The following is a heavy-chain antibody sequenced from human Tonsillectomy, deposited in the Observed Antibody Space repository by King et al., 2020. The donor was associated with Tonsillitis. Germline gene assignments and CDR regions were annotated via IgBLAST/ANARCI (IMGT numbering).Heavy chain of an antibody. CDR3: ARVYNYYYYMDV. CDR1: GFTFSSYE. CDR2: ISMSVFII. J-gene: IGHJ6*03. Sequence: VQLVESGGGLVQPGGSLRLSCAASGFTFSSYEMNWARQAPGTGLEWVSYISMSVFIIYYADSVEGRFTISRDNAKNPLYLQMNSLSAEDTAVYYCARVYNYYYYMDVWGKGTTVTVSS. V-gene: IGHV3-48*03.